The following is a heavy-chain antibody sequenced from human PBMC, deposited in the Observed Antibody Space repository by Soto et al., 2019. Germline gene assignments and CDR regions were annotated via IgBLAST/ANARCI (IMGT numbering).Heavy chain of an antibody. Sequence: GPSVKVSCKASGYTFTSYDINWVRQATGQGLEWMGWMNPNSGNTGYAQKFQGRVTMTRNTSISTAYMELSSLRSEDTAVYYCARSNYDFWSGYYTGRSRSRRAFDIWGQGTMVTVSS. J-gene: IGHJ3*02. CDR3: ARSNYDFWSGYYTGRSRSRRAFDI. CDR2: MNPNSGNT. V-gene: IGHV1-8*01. CDR1: GYTFTSYD. D-gene: IGHD3-3*01.